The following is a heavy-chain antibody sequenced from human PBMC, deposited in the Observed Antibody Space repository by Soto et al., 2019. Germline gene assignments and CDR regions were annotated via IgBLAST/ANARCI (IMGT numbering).Heavy chain of an antibody. CDR3: ARGHGSPNWCEP. Sequence: SVTVSCPAAGGTFSSSAISWVRQAPGQGLEWMGGIIPIFGTANYAQKFQGRVTITADKSTSTAYMELSSLRSEDTAVYYCARGHGSPNWCEPWGQGTRVTVSA. J-gene: IGHJ5*02. D-gene: IGHD6-19*01. V-gene: IGHV1-69*06. CDR2: IIPIFGTA. CDR1: GGTFSSSA.